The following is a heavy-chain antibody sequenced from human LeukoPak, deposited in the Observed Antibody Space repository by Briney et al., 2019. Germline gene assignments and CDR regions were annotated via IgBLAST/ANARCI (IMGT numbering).Heavy chain of an antibody. Sequence: SETLSLTCTVSGGSISSGGYYWSWIRQHPGKGLEWIGYIYYSGSTYYNPSLKSRVTISVDTSKNQFSLKLSSVTAADTAVYYCARVIAARAFDYWGQGTLVTVSS. V-gene: IGHV4-31*03. D-gene: IGHD6-6*01. CDR2: IYYSGST. CDR3: ARVIAARAFDY. CDR1: GGSISSGGYY. J-gene: IGHJ4*02.